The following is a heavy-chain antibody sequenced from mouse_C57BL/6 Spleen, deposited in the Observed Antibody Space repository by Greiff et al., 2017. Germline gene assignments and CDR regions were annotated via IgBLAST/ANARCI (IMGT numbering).Heavy chain of an antibody. CDR3: ARDYYGSSYCFDY. V-gene: IGHV5-17*01. CDR1: GFTFSDYG. J-gene: IGHJ2*01. D-gene: IGHD1-1*01. Sequence: EVKLVESGGGLVKPGGSLKLSCAASGFTFSDYGMHWVRQAPGQGLEWVAYISSGSSTIYYADTVKGRFTISRDNAKNTLFLQMTSLRSEDSAMYYCARDYYGSSYCFDYWGQGTTLTVSS. CDR2: ISSGSSTI.